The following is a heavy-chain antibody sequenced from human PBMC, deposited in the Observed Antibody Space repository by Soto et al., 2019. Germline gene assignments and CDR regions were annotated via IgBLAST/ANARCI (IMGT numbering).Heavy chain of an antibody. V-gene: IGHV1-69*06. Sequence: QVQLVQSGAEVKKPGSSVKVSCKASGGTFSSYAISWVRQAPGQGLEWMGGIIPIFGTATYAQKFQGRVTITADKSTSTAYMELSSLRSEDTAVYYCARAVAYYYGSGSYYYNWFDPWGQGTLVTVSS. CDR3: ARAVAYYYGSGSYYYNWFDP. D-gene: IGHD3-10*01. CDR1: GGTFSSYA. CDR2: IIPIFGTA. J-gene: IGHJ5*02.